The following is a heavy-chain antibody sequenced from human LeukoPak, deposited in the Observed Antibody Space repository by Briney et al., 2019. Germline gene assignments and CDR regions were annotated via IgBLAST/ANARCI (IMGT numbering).Heavy chain of an antibody. D-gene: IGHD4-17*01. Sequence: TGGSPRLSCAASGFTFSDYYMSWIRQAPGKGLEWVSYISSSGSTIYYADSVKGRFTISRDNATNSLYLQMNSLRAEDTAVYYCARVRIPTVTTGVHYFDYWGQGTLVTVSS. CDR3: ARVRIPTVTTGVHYFDY. CDR1: GFTFSDYY. V-gene: IGHV3-11*04. J-gene: IGHJ4*02. CDR2: ISSSGSTI.